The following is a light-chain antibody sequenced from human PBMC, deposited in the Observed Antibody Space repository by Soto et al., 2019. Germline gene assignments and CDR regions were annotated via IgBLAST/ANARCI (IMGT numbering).Light chain of an antibody. CDR2: EVS. J-gene: IGLJ2*01. Sequence: QSVLTQPASVSGSPGQSITISCTGTSSDVGGYNYVSWYQQHPGKAPKLMIYEVSNRPSGVSNRFSGSKSGNTASLTISGLQAEDEAEYFCSSYSSSSTHVVFGGGTKVTVL. V-gene: IGLV2-14*01. CDR1: SSDVGGYNY. CDR3: SSYSSSSTHVV.